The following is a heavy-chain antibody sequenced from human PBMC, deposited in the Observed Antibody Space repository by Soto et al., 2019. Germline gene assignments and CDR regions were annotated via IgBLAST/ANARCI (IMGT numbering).Heavy chain of an antibody. Sequence: QVQLSAFGAEVKKPGASVKVSGKASGYSFTNFHIHWVRQDPGQGLEWMGMIDPSGGITRDAPRLQGRITMTSDASTSTVYMELRSLTSEDTAVYYCARAVIGHDNYDTTGYSIDHWGQGTLVTVSS. CDR1: GYSFTNFH. CDR2: IDPSGGIT. V-gene: IGHV1-46*01. J-gene: IGHJ4*02. CDR3: ARAVIGHDNYDTTGYSIDH. D-gene: IGHD3-22*01.